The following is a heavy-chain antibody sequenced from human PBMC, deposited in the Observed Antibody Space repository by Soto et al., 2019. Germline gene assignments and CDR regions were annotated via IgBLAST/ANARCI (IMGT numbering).Heavy chain of an antibody. J-gene: IGHJ3*02. CDR3: AAAPDVVDAFDI. CDR2: IVVGSGNT. CDR1: GFTFTSSA. Sequence: SVKVSRKASGFTFTSSAVQWVRQARGQRLEWIGWIVVGSGNTNYAQKFQERVTITRDMSTSTAYMELSSLRSEDTAVYYCAAAPDVVDAFDIWGQGTMVTVSS. D-gene: IGHD2-15*01. V-gene: IGHV1-58*01.